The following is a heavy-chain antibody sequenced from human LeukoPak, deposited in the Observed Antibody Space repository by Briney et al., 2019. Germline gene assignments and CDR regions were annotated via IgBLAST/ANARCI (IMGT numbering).Heavy chain of an antibody. V-gene: IGHV4-34*01. Sequence: SETLSLTCAVYGGSFSGYYWSWIRQPPGKGLEWIGEINHSGSTNYNPSLKSRVTISVDTSKNQFSLKLSSVTAADTAVYYCARIRPNYYGSGSYSRFDPWGQGTLVTVSS. CDR2: INHSGST. J-gene: IGHJ5*02. D-gene: IGHD3-10*01. CDR1: GGSFSGYY. CDR3: ARIRPNYYGSGSYSRFDP.